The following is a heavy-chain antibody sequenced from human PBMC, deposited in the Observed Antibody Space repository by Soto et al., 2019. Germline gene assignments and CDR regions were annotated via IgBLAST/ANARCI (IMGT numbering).Heavy chain of an antibody. CDR2: TIPILDVA. CDR3: ARDSPIGSTYSGYDAIDS. D-gene: IGHD5-12*01. CDR1: GGTFSSYA. V-gene: IGHV1-69*04. Sequence: SVKVYXKTSGGTFSSYAISWVRQAPGQGLEWMGRTIPILDVADYAQDFQGRVTITADKSTSTAYMELTSLTSKDTAVYYCARDSPIGSTYSGYDAIDSWGQGTLVTVSS. J-gene: IGHJ4*02.